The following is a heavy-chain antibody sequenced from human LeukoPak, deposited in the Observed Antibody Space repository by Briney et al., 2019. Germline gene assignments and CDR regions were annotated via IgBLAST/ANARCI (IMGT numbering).Heavy chain of an antibody. J-gene: IGHJ4*02. CDR3: ARDDGYTYGFKISDY. Sequence: SEILSLTCTVSGYSISSGYYWGWIRQPPGKGLEWIGSVYESGSTYYNPSLKSRATISVDTPKNQFSLKLNSVTAADTAVYYCARDDGYTYGFKISDYWGQGTLVTVSS. CDR1: GYSISSGYY. V-gene: IGHV4-38-2*02. D-gene: IGHD5-18*01. CDR2: VYESGST.